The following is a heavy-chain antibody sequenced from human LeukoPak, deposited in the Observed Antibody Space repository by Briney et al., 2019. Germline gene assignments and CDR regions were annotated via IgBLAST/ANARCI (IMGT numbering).Heavy chain of an antibody. V-gene: IGHV4-59*01. Sequence: PSETLSLTCTVSGGSISSYYWSWIRQPPGEGLEWIGYIYYSGSTNYNPSLKSRVTISVDTSKNQFSLKLSSVTAADTAVYYCARRALYGGVDIWDQGTMVTVSS. CDR1: GGSISSYY. J-gene: IGHJ3*02. CDR2: IYYSGST. CDR3: ARRALYGGVDI. D-gene: IGHD4-23*01.